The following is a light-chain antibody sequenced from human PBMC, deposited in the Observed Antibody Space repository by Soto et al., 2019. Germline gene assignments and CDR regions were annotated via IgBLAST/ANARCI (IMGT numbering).Light chain of an antibody. J-gene: IGKJ1*01. V-gene: IGKV3-20*01. CDR2: AAS. Sequence: VMTQCPSTLYVYKGARATLSFISIQNLGSGYLAWYQQKPGQAPRILIYAASSRATGIPDRFSGSGSGTDFSLTISSLEPEDFAVYYCQQDDTSPPTFAEGTNVDIK. CDR3: QQDDTSPPT. CDR1: QNLGSGY.